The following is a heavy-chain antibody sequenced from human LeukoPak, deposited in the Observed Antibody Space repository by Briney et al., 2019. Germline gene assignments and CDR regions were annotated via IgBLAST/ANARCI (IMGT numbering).Heavy chain of an antibody. D-gene: IGHD3-10*01. J-gene: IGHJ5*02. Sequence: GGSLRLPCAASGFTFSSYWMSWVRQAPGKGLEWVANIKQDGSEKYYGDSVKGRFTISRDNAKNSLSLQMNSLRAEDTAVYYCARPLMYYYGSETYFWFDPWGQGTLVTVSS. CDR1: GFTFSSYW. CDR3: ARPLMYYYGSETYFWFDP. V-gene: IGHV3-7*01. CDR2: IKQDGSEK.